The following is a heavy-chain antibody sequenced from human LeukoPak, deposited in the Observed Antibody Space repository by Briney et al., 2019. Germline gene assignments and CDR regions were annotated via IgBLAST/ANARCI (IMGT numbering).Heavy chain of an antibody. V-gene: IGHV4-34*01. CDR3: ARADIENWFDP. Sequence: SKTLSLTCAVYGGSFSGYYWTWIRQPPGKGLEWIGEINHSGSTNYNPSLKSRVTISVDTSNNQFSLKLSSMTAADTAVYYCARADIENWFDPWGQGTLVTVSS. CDR2: INHSGST. J-gene: IGHJ5*02. CDR1: GGSFSGYY. D-gene: IGHD2-15*01.